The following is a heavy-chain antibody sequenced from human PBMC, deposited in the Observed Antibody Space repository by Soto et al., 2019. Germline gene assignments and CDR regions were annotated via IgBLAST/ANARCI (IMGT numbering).Heavy chain of an antibody. CDR2: ISGSGGST. V-gene: IGHV3-23*01. J-gene: IGHJ6*02. D-gene: IGHD1-26*01. CDR3: AKDYSGSYGRYYYYYGMDV. Sequence: PGGSLRLSCAASGFTFSSNAMSWVRQAPGKGLEWVSAISGSGGSTYYADTVKGRFTISRDNSKNTLYLQMNSLRADDTTVYYCAKDYSGSYGRYYYYYGMDVWGQGTTVTVSS. CDR1: GFTFSSNA.